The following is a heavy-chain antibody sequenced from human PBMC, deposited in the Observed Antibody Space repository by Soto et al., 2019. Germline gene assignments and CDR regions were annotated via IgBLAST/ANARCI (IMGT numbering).Heavy chain of an antibody. D-gene: IGHD4-4*01. CDR2: IGGSGGNT. J-gene: IGHJ5*02. V-gene: IGHV3-23*01. CDR1: GFIFNAYA. CDR3: AMVASDYINSVNH. Sequence: EVQLLESGGGLVQPGASLRLSCAASGFIFNAYAMTWVRQAPGQGPEWVSAIGGSGGNTYYAASVKGRFTISRDNSKDTVNLEMNRLRFVDTAVYFCAMVASDYINSVNHWGQGILVTVSS.